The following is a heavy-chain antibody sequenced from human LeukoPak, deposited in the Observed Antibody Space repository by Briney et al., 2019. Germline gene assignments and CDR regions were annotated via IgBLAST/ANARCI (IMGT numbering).Heavy chain of an antibody. V-gene: IGHV1-46*01. J-gene: IGHJ4*02. CDR3: AREGREDIVVVPAAAIDY. CDR2: INPSGGST. CDR1: GYTFTSCY. D-gene: IGHD2-2*01. Sequence: GASVKVSCKASGYTFTSCYMHWVRQAPGQGLEWMGIINPSGGSTSYAQKFQGRVTMTRDTSTSTVYMELSSLRSEDTAVYYCAREGREDIVVVPAAAIDYWGQGTLVTVSS.